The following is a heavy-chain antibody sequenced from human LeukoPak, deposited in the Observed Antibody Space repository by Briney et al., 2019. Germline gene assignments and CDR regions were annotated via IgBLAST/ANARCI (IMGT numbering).Heavy chain of an antibody. D-gene: IGHD2-21*02. Sequence: ASVKVSCKASGGTFSSYAISWVRQAPGQGLEWMGGIIPILGIVNYAQKFQGRVTITADKSTSTAYMELSSLRSEDTAVYYCASDSASVVTAIRGDAFDIWGQGTMVTVSS. CDR3: ASDSASVVTAIRGDAFDI. CDR2: IIPILGIV. V-gene: IGHV1-69*10. J-gene: IGHJ3*02. CDR1: GGTFSSYA.